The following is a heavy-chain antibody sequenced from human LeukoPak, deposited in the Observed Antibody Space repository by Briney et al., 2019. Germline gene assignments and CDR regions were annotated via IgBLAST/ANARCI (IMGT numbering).Heavy chain of an antibody. Sequence: ASVKVSCKVSGYTLTELSMHWVRQAPGKGLEWMGGFDPEDGETIYAQKFQGRVTMTEDTSTDTAYMELSSLRSEDTAVYYCATDDTMVRGVITPGAFDIWGQGTMVTVSS. CDR3: ATDDTMVRGVITPGAFDI. V-gene: IGHV1-24*01. CDR2: FDPEDGET. D-gene: IGHD3-10*01. J-gene: IGHJ3*02. CDR1: GYTLTELS.